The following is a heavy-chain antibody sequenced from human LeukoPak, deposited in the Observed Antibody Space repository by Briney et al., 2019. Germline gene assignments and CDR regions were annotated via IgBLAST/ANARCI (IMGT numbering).Heavy chain of an antibody. J-gene: IGHJ6*03. CDR2: INHSGST. CDR3: ARQSYYYYYMDV. V-gene: IGHV4-34*01. Sequence: SETLSLTCAVYGGSFSGYYWSWIRQPPGKGLEWIGEINHSGSTNYNPSLKSRVTISVDTSKNQFSLKLSSVTAADTAVYYCARQSYYYYYMDVWGKGTTVTVSS. CDR1: GGSFSGYY.